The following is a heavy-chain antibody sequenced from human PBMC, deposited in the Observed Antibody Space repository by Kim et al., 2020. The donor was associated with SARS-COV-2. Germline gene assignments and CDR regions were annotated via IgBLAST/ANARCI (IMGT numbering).Heavy chain of an antibody. D-gene: IGHD3-10*01. CDR2: ISYDGSNK. V-gene: IGHV3-30*18. CDR1: GFTFSSSG. J-gene: IGHJ6*02. CDR3: AKESGSGSYYAWTYYYFGMDV. Sequence: GGSLRLSCAASGFTFSSSGMHWVRQAPGKGLEWVAGISYDGSNKYYADSVKGRFTISRDNSKNTLYLQMNSLRAEDTAVYYCAKESGSGSYYAWTYYYFGMDVWGQGTTVTVSS.